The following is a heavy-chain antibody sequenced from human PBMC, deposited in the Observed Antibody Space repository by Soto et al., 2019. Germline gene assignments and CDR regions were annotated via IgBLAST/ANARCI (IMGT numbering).Heavy chain of an antibody. J-gene: IGHJ4*02. CDR1: GDTFSGYP. V-gene: IGHV1-69*18. CDR3: ARDGGFEELKY. Sequence: QVQLVQSGAELKKPGSSVKVSCKASGDTFSGYPINWVRQAPGEGLEWMGRIIPVFGTTNDAQRFEGRVTFTADESTNTAYMEFSGLLSEDTAVYYCARDGGFEELKYWGPGTLVTVSS. D-gene: IGHD3-16*01. CDR2: IIPVFGTT.